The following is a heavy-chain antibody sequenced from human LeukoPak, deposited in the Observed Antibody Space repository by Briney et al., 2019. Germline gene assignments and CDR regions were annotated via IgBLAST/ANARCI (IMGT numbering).Heavy chain of an antibody. CDR3: ATRTIVEGLGAFDI. CDR2: IYYSGST. Sequence: GSLRLSCAASGFTFSDYYMSWIRQAPGKGLEWIGYIYYSGSTNYNPSLKSRVTISVDTSKNQFSLKLSSVTAADTAVYYCATRTIVEGLGAFDIWGQGTMVTVSS. V-gene: IGHV4-59*01. CDR1: GFTFSDYY. D-gene: IGHD2-21*01. J-gene: IGHJ3*02.